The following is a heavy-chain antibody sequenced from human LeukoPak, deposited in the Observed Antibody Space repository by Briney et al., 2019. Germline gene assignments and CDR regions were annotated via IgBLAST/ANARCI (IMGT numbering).Heavy chain of an antibody. CDR3: ARDWGKQQVVVDY. CDR1: GYTFTSYG. Sequence: GASVKVSCKASGYTFTSYGISWVRQAPGQGLEWMGWISAYNGNTNYAQKLQGRVTMTTDTSTTTVYMELRSLRSDDTAVYYCARDWGKQQVVVDYWGQGTLVIVSS. D-gene: IGHD2-15*01. CDR2: ISAYNGNT. V-gene: IGHV1-18*01. J-gene: IGHJ4*02.